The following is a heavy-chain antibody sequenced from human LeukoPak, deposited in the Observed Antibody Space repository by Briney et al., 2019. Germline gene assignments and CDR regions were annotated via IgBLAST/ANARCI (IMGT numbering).Heavy chain of an antibody. D-gene: IGHD2-15*01. CDR3: ARETGYCSGGRCYFIY. CDR2: INPNSGGT. CDR1: GYTFTGSY. Sequence: ASGKVSCKASGYTFTGSYIHWVRQAPGQGLESMGWINPNSGGTSSAQKFQGRVTMTRDTSVSTAYMELSSLRSDDTALYYCARETGYCSGGRCYFIYWGQGTLVTVSS. J-gene: IGHJ4*02. V-gene: IGHV1-2*02.